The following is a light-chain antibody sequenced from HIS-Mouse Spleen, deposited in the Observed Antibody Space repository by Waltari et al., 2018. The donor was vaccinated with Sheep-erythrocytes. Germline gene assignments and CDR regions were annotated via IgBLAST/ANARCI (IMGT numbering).Light chain of an antibody. CDR3: QQFNSYPRT. V-gene: IGKV1-13*02. Sequence: AIRMTQSPSSLSASTGDRVTITCRASQGISSYLAWYQQKPGKAPKLLIYDASSLESGVPSRFSGSGSGTDFTLTISSLQPEDFATYYCQQFNSYPRTFGQGTKVEIK. J-gene: IGKJ1*01. CDR1: QGISSY. CDR2: DAS.